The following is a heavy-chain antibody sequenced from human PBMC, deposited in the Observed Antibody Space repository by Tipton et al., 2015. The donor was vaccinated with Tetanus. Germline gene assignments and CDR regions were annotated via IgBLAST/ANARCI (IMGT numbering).Heavy chain of an antibody. CDR3: ARDQGGGRVVRLNWFDP. CDR1: GEALVRGGYY. CDR2: IYHTGAA. Sequence: GEALVRGGYYWTWIRHLPGKGLEWIGYIYHTGAAHYNPSLQSRLSMSVDTSKNQFSLKLNSVTAADTATYYCARDQGGGRVVRLNWFDPWGPGILVTVSS. V-gene: IGHV4-31*02. J-gene: IGHJ5*02. D-gene: IGHD6-6*01.